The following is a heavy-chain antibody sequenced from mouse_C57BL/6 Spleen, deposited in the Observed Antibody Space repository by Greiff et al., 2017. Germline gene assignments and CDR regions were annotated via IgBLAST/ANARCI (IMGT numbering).Heavy chain of an antibody. D-gene: IGHD3-2*02. CDR2: IYPGDGDT. CDR3: AKTAQEFAY. Sequence: QVQLQQPGPELVKPGASVKISCKASGYAFSSSWMNWVKQRPGKGLEWIGRIYPGDGDTNYNGKFKGKATLTADKSSSTAYMQLSSLTSEDSAVYFCAKTAQEFAYWGQGTLVTVSA. J-gene: IGHJ3*01. V-gene: IGHV1-82*01. CDR1: GYAFSSSW.